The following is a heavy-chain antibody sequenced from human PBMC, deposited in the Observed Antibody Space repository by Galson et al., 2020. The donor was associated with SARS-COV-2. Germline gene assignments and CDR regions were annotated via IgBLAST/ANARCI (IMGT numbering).Heavy chain of an antibody. CDR3: ARDIRDGYNLSWFDP. CDR1: GGSISSYY. D-gene: IGHD5-12*01. J-gene: IGHJ5*02. Sequence: SQTLSLTCTVSGGSISSYYWSWIRQPAGKGLEWIGRIYTSGSTNYNPSLKSRVTMSVDTSKNQFSLKLSSVTAADTAVYYCARDIRDGYNLSWFDPWGQGTLVTVSS. V-gene: IGHV4-4*07. CDR2: IYTSGST.